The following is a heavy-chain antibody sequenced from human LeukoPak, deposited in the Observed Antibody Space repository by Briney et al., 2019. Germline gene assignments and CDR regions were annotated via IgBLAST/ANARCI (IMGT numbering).Heavy chain of an antibody. CDR1: GGSFSGYY. CDR2: INHSGST. D-gene: IGHD3-22*01. Sequence: PSETLSLTCAVYGGSFSGYYWSWIRQPPGKGLEWIGEINHSGSTNYNPSLKSRVTISVDTSKNQFSLKLSSVTAADTAVYYCARGSRDSSGYYPRGYYYYMDVWGKGTTVTVSS. J-gene: IGHJ6*03. V-gene: IGHV4-34*01. CDR3: ARGSRDSSGYYPRGYYYYMDV.